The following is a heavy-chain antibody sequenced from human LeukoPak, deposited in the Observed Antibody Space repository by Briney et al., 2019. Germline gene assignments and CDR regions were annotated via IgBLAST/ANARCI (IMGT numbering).Heavy chain of an antibody. CDR2: INHSGST. CDR3: ASGYSGSRIDY. D-gene: IGHD5-12*01. CDR1: GGSFSGYY. V-gene: IGHV4-34*01. J-gene: IGHJ4*02. Sequence: PSETLSLTCAVYGGSFSGYYWSWIRQPSGKGLEWIGEINHSGSTNYNPSLKSRVTISVDTSKNQFSLKLSSVTAADTAVYYCASGYSGSRIDYWGQGTLVTVSS.